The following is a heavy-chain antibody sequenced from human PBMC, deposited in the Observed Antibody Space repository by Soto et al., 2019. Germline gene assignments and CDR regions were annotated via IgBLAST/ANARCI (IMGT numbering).Heavy chain of an antibody. CDR2: INPASGGA. CDR3: ARDLGGSSSYLGY. V-gene: IGHV1-2*02. D-gene: IGHD6-6*01. CDR1: GYTFTGRY. Sequence: ASVKVSCKASGYTFTGRYMHWVRQAPGQGLEWMGWINPASGGATYAQKFQGRVSLTRDTSNSIAYMELSSLRSDDTAVYFCARDLGGSSSYLGYWGQGTPVTVS. J-gene: IGHJ4*02.